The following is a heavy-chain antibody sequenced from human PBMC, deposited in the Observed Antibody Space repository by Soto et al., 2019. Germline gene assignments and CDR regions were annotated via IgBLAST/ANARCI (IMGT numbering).Heavy chain of an antibody. CDR3: AKAGPIRAQIPYYYYYMDV. V-gene: IGHV3-23*01. J-gene: IGHJ6*03. CDR1: GFTFSSYA. Sequence: GGSLRLSCAASGFTFSSYAMSWVRQAPGKGLEWVSAISGSGGSTYYADSVKGRFTISRDNSKNTLYLQMNSLRAEDTAVYYCAKAGPIRAQIPYYYYYMDVWGKGTTVTVSS. CDR2: ISGSGGST. D-gene: IGHD3-3*01.